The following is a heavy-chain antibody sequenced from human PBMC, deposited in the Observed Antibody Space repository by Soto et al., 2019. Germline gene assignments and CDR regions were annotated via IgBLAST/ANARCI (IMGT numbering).Heavy chain of an antibody. CDR1: GGSVSSGPYH. D-gene: IGHD2-8*01. CDR2: ISSSGTT. Sequence: QVQLQESGPGLVQTSETLSLTCTVSGGSVSSGPYHWNWIRQPPGKGLEWIGHISSSGTTNYNPSLESRVTMSMDTSRNQFSLRVSSVTAADTAVYYCLRSDGAYWGQGILVTVSS. V-gene: IGHV4-61*01. J-gene: IGHJ4*02. CDR3: LRSDGAY.